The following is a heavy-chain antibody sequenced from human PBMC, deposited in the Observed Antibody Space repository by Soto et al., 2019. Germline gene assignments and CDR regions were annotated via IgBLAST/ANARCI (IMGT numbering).Heavy chain of an antibody. CDR2: ITPMFGIA. CDR3: ASDRHHSGFED. J-gene: IGHJ4*02. Sequence: QVHLVQSGAEVKKPGSSVRVSCKASGGSFSNYAVTWVRQAPGQRREWMGGITPMFGIANYAQKFQGRVTLTADESTGTAYMELSSLRSDDTATYSCASDRHHSGFEDWGQGTLVTVSS. CDR1: GGSFSNYA. V-gene: IGHV1-69*01.